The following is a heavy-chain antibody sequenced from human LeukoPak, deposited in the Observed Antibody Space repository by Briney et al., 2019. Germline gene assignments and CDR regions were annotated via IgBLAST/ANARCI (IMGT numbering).Heavy chain of an antibody. J-gene: IGHJ4*02. Sequence: ASVKVSCKASGYTFTSYGLSWVRQAPGQGLEWMGWISAYNGNTKYAQTLQGRVTMTTDTSTSTAYMELRSLRSDDTAVYYCTSTGYSGHDPLHYWGRGTLVTVSS. D-gene: IGHD5-12*01. CDR1: GYTFTSYG. V-gene: IGHV1-18*01. CDR2: ISAYNGNT. CDR3: TSTGYSGHDPLHY.